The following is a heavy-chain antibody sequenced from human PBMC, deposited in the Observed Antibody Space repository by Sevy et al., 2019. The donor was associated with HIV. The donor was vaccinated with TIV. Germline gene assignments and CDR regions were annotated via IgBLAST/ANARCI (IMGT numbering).Heavy chain of an antibody. CDR2: IRNKPKGYTT. D-gene: IGHD3-16*01. V-gene: IGHV3-72*01. CDR3: ARDLGGRPYGDN. Sequence: GGSLRLSCAASGFTFSDQYMDWVRQAPGKGLEWVGGIRNKPKGYTTEYAASLKARFTISRDDSTNLLFQQMNSLKTDDTAMYYCARDLGGRPYGDNWGQGTLVTVSS. J-gene: IGHJ4*02. CDR1: GFTFSDQY.